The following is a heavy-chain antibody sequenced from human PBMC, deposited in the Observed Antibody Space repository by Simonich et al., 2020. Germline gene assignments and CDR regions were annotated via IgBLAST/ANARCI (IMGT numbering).Heavy chain of an antibody. J-gene: IGHJ6*03. CDR2: INPNSGGT. D-gene: IGHD3-3*01. V-gene: IGHV1-2*02. CDR3: ARGGVQYYYYYMDV. Sequence: QVQLVQSGAEVKKPGASVKVSCKASGYTFPGYYMHWVRQAPGQGLEWIGWINPNSGGTNYAQKVQGGGTMTRDTSISTAYMERSRLRSDDTAVYYCARGGVQYYYYYMDVWGKGTTVTVSS. CDR1: GYTFPGYY.